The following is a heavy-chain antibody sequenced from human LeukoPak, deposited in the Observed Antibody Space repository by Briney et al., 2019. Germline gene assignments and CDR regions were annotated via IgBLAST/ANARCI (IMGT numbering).Heavy chain of an antibody. D-gene: IGHD1-26*01. V-gene: IGHV4-30-4*08. CDR2: IYYSGST. J-gene: IGHJ4*02. CDR3: AREAKVGATRHFDY. Sequence: SETLSLTCTVSGGSISSGDYYWSWIRQPPGKGLEWIGYIYYSGSTYYNPSLKSRVTISVDTSKNQFSLKLSSVTAADTAVYYCAREAKVGATRHFDYWGQGTLVTVSS. CDR1: GGSISSGDYY.